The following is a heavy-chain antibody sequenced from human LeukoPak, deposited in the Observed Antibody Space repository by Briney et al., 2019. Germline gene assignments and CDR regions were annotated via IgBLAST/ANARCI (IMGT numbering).Heavy chain of an antibody. CDR2: INHSGST. V-gene: IGHV4-34*01. Sequence: PSETLSLTCAVYGGSFSGYYWSWIRQPPGKGLEWIGEINHSGSTNYNPSLKSRVTISVDTSKNQFSLKLSSVTAADTAVYYCARQGSSWSYYYYGMDVWGQGTTVTASS. J-gene: IGHJ6*01. D-gene: IGHD6-13*01. CDR1: GGSFSGYY. CDR3: ARQGSSWSYYYYGMDV.